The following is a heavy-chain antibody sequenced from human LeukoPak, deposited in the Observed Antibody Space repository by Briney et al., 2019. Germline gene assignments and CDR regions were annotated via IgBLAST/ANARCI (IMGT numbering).Heavy chain of an antibody. CDR3: ARGPYYDSTKTSAFDI. J-gene: IGHJ3*02. CDR2: IYTSGST. CDR1: AGSISTYY. D-gene: IGHD3-22*01. Sequence: PSDTLSLTCTVSAGSISTYYWSWIRQPPGKGLECIGRIYTSGSTNYNPSLKSRVTMSVDTSKNHFSLKLSSVTAADTAVYYCARGPYYDSTKTSAFDIWGQGTMVTVSS. V-gene: IGHV4-4*07.